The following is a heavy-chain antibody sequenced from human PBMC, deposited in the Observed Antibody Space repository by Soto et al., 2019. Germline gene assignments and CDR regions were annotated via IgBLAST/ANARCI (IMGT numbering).Heavy chain of an antibody. Sequence: QVQLQESGPGLVKPSQTLSLTCTVSGGSISSGDYYWSWIRQPPGKGLEWIGYIYYSGSTYYNPSLKSRVTISVDPSKNQCSLKLSSVTAADTAVYYCARVEMATTNFDYWGQGTLVTVSS. V-gene: IGHV4-30-4*01. D-gene: IGHD1-1*01. CDR3: ARVEMATTNFDY. CDR1: GGSISSGDYY. J-gene: IGHJ4*02. CDR2: IYYSGST.